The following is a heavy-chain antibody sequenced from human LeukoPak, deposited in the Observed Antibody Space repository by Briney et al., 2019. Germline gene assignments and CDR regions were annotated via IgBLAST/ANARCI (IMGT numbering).Heavy chain of an antibody. J-gene: IGHJ4*02. CDR3: ARIEDYGGNSVNY. Sequence: PSETLSLTCTVSGGSISSYYWSWLRQPPGKGLEWIGYIYYSGSTNYNPSLKSRVTISVDTSKNQFSLKLSSVTAADTAVYYCARIEDYGGNSVNYWGQGTLVTVSS. CDR1: GGSISSYY. D-gene: IGHD4-23*01. CDR2: IYYSGST. V-gene: IGHV4-59*01.